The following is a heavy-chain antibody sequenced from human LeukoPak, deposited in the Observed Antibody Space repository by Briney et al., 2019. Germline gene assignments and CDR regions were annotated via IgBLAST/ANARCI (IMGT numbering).Heavy chain of an antibody. CDR1: GFTFSSYE. Sequence: GGSLRLSCAASGFTFSSYEMNWVRQAPGKGLEWVPYISSSGSTIYYADSVKGRFTISRDNAKNSLYLQMNSLRAEDTAVYYCAREPYYYGMDVWGQGTTVTVSS. CDR3: AREPYYYGMDV. CDR2: ISSSGSTI. J-gene: IGHJ6*02. V-gene: IGHV3-48*03.